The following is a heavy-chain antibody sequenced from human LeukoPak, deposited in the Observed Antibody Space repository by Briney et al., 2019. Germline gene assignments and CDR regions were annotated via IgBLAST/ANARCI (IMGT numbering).Heavy chain of an antibody. J-gene: IGHJ4*02. CDR1: GGSISSSSYY. Sequence: SETLSLTCTVSGGSISSSSYYWGWIRQPPGKGLEWIGSIYYSGSTYYNPSLKSRVTISVDTSKNQFSLKLSSVTAADTAVYYCARFVVLRYFDWLSRVDGPYYFDYWGQGTLVTVSS. D-gene: IGHD3-9*01. CDR2: IYYSGST. V-gene: IGHV4-39*07. CDR3: ARFVVLRYFDWLSRVDGPYYFDY.